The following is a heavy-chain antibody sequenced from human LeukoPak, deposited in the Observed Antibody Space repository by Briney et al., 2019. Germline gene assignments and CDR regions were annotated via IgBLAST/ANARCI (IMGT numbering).Heavy chain of an antibody. V-gene: IGHV3-30*02. D-gene: IGHD3-22*01. CDR2: IRYDGNNK. CDR1: GFTFSSYG. J-gene: IGHJ3*02. CDR3: AKSLNYYYDSSGSSKGGFDI. Sequence: PGGSLRLSCAASGFTFSSYGMHWVRPAPGKGLEWVAFIRYDGNNKYYADSVKGRFTISRDNSKNTLYLQMNSVRAEDTAVYYCAKSLNYYYDSSGSSKGGFDIWGQGTMVTTSS.